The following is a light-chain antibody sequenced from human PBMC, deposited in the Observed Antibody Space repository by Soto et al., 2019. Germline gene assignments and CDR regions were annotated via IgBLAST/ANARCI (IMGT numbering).Light chain of an antibody. CDR1: QSFTSNY. V-gene: IGKV3-20*01. Sequence: EIVLTQSPGTRSLSPGERATLSCRASQSFTSNYLAWYQQKFGQAPRLLIYGASSRATGIPDRFSGSGSGTDFTLTISRLEPEDFAVYYCQQYGTAPLTFGGGTKVEIK. J-gene: IGKJ4*01. CDR2: GAS. CDR3: QQYGTAPLT.